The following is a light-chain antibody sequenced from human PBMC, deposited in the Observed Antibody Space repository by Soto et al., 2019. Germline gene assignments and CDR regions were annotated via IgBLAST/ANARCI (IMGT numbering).Light chain of an antibody. J-gene: IGLJ2*01. CDR1: SSDVGGYNY. Sequence: QSALTQPASVSGSPGQSITISCTGTSSDVGGYNYVYWYQQHPGIAPKLMISEVSNRPSGVSNRFSGSKSGNTASLTISGLQAEDEADYYCSSYPSSSTLVFGGGTKLTVL. CDR3: SSYPSSSTLV. V-gene: IGLV2-14*01. CDR2: EVS.